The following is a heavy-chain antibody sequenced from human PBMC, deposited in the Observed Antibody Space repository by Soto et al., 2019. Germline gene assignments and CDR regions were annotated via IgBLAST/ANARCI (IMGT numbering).Heavy chain of an antibody. CDR3: AKDPPYSSSSFYAFDI. J-gene: IGHJ3*02. V-gene: IGHV3-23*01. Sequence: GGSLRLSCAASGFTFSSYAMSWVRQAPGKGLEWVSAISGSGGSTYYADSVKGRFTISRDNSKNTLYLQMNSLRAEDTAVYYCAKDPPYSSSSFYAFDIWGQGTMVTVSS. CDR2: ISGSGGST. CDR1: GFTFSSYA. D-gene: IGHD6-13*01.